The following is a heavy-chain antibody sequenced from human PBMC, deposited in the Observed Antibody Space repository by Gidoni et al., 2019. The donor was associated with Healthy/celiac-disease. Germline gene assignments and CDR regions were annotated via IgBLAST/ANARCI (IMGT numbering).Heavy chain of an antibody. CDR2: ISYDGSNK. J-gene: IGHJ4*02. CDR3: ARGGATYDY. CDR1: GFTFSSYA. V-gene: IGHV3-30-3*01. Sequence: QVQLVESGGGVVQPGRSLRLSCAASGFTFSSYAMHWVRQAPGKGLEWVAVISYDGSNKYYADSVKGRFTISRDKSKNTLYLQMNSLRAEDTAVYYCARGGATYDYWGQGTLVTVSS. D-gene: IGHD1-26*01.